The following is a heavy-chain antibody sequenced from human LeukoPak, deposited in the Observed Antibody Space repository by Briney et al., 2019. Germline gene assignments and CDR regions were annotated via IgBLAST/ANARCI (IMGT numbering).Heavy chain of an antibody. CDR2: INPNSGGT. J-gene: IGHJ4*02. V-gene: IGHV1-2*02. Sequence: ASVKVSCKASGYTFTGYYMHWVRQAPGQGLEWMGWINPNSGGTNYAQKFQGRVTMTRDTSISTACMELSRLRSDDTAVYYCASSNYYDSSGYYPPFDYWGQGTLVTVSS. D-gene: IGHD3-22*01. CDR3: ASSNYYDSSGYYPPFDY. CDR1: GYTFTGYY.